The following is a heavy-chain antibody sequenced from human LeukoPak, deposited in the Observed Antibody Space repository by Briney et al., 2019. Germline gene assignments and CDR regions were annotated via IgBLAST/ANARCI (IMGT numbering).Heavy chain of an antibody. CDR2: IGRDSSYV. J-gene: IGHJ4*02. D-gene: IGHD7-27*01. V-gene: IGHV3-21*01. Sequence: GGSLRLSCAASGFSFSTHNMNWVRQAPGQGLEWVSSIGRDSSYVYYADSLKGRFTISRDDAKNSLYLQMNNLRAEDTAVYYCASHFAHWGSHLFGYWGQGTLVTVSS. CDR1: GFSFSTHN. CDR3: ASHFAHWGSHLFGY.